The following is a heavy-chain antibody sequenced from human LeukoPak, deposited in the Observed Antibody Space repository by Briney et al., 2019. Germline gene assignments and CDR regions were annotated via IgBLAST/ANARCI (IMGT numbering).Heavy chain of an antibody. J-gene: IGHJ4*02. CDR3: ARVYGNYGSGSHDY. CDR2: IYHSGST. D-gene: IGHD3-10*01. V-gene: IGHV4-38-2*01. CDR1: GYSISSGYY. Sequence: SETLSLTCAVSGYSISSGYYWGWIRQPPGKGREWIGSIYHSGSTYYNPSLKSRVTISVDTSKNQFSLKLSSVTAADTAVYYRARVYGNYGSGSHDYWGQGPLVTVSS.